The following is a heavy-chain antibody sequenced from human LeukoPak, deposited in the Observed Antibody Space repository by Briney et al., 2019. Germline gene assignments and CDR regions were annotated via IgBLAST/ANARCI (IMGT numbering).Heavy chain of an antibody. J-gene: IGHJ4*02. CDR2: INPNSGGT. D-gene: IGHD5-12*01. CDR3: ARDVATISANFDY. Sequence: ASVKVSCKASGYTFTGYYMHWVRQAPGQGLEWMGWINPNSGGTNYAQKFQGRVTMTRDTSISTAYMELSRLRSDDTAVYYCARDVATISANFDYWGQGTLVTDSS. V-gene: IGHV1-2*02. CDR1: GYTFTGYY.